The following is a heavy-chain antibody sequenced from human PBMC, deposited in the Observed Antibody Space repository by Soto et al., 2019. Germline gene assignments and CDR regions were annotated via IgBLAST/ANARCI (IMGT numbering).Heavy chain of an antibody. CDR2: ISYDGSNK. J-gene: IGHJ4*02. V-gene: IGHV3-30-3*01. CDR3: ARDFSSAYYYDSSGYFDY. CDR1: GFTFSSYA. D-gene: IGHD3-22*01. Sequence: PGGSLRLSCAASGFTFSSYAMHWVRQAPGKGLEWVAVISYDGSNKYYADSVKGRFTISRDNSKNTLYLQMNSLRAEDTAVYYCARDFSSAYYYDSSGYFDYWGQGTLVTVSS.